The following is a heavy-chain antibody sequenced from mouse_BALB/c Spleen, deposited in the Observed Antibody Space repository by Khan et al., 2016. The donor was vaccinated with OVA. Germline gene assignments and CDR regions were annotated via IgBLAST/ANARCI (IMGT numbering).Heavy chain of an antibody. J-gene: IGHJ4*01. CDR3: ARKNYDGYAMDY. CDR2: ISYGGST. Sequence: EVQLQESGPGLVKPSQSLSLTCTVTGYSITSDYAWDWIRQFPGNKLEWMGYISYGGSTSYNPYLKSRISITRDTSKNQFFLQLNSVTTEDTATYYCARKNYDGYAMDYWGQGTSVTVSS. D-gene: IGHD2-4*01. V-gene: IGHV3-2*02. CDR1: GYSITSDYA.